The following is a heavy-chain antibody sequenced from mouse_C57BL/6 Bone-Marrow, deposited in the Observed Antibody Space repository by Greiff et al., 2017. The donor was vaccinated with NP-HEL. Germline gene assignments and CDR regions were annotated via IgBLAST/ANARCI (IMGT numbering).Heavy chain of an antibody. CDR2: ISYDGSN. CDR3: ARDADGYWFAY. CDR1: GYSITSGYY. D-gene: IGHD2-3*01. Sequence: DVKLQESGPGLVKPSQSLSLTCSVTGYSITSGYYWNWIRQFPGNKLEWMGYISYDGSNNYNPSLKNRISITRDTSKNQFFLKLNSVTTEDTATYYCARDADGYWFAYWGQGTLVTVSA. V-gene: IGHV3-6*01. J-gene: IGHJ3*01.